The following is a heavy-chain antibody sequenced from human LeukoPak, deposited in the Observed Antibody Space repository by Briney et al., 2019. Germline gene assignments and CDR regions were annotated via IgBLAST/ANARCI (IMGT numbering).Heavy chain of an antibody. J-gene: IGHJ4*02. V-gene: IGHV4-61*02. D-gene: IGHD3-22*01. CDR1: GGSISSGSYY. CDR2: IYTSGST. Sequence: PSETLSLTCTVSGGSISSGSYYRSWIRQPAGKGLEWIGRIYTSGSTNYNPSLKSRVTISVDTSKNQFSLKLSSVTAADTAVYYCARDRAYYYDSTQYPIWGQGTLVTVSS. CDR3: ARDRAYYYDSTQYPI.